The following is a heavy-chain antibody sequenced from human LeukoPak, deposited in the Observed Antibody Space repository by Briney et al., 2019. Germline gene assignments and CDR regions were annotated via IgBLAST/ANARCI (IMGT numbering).Heavy chain of an antibody. CDR3: ARGQQLVRIDI. D-gene: IGHD6-13*01. CDR2: INHRGST. V-gene: IGHV4-34*01. CDR1: GGSFIGYY. J-gene: IGHJ3*02. Sequence: SETLFLTFAVYGGSFIGYYWSWIRQPPGKGLEWIGEINHRGSTNYNPSLKSRVTISVDTSKNQFSLKLSSVTAADTAVYYCARGQQLVRIDIWGQGTMVTVSS.